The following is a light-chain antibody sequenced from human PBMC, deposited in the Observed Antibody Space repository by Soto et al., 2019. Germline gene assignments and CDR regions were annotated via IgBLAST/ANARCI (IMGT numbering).Light chain of an antibody. CDR1: QSVSSSY. CDR3: QHYGTSAL. CDR2: GAS. V-gene: IGKV3-20*01. Sequence: EIVLTQSPGTLSLSPGERATLSCRASQSVSSSYLAWYQQKPGQAPRLLIYGASSRATGIPDRLSVSASGTDFTLTISRLEPEDFAVYYCQHYGTSALFGPGTKVDIK. J-gene: IGKJ3*01.